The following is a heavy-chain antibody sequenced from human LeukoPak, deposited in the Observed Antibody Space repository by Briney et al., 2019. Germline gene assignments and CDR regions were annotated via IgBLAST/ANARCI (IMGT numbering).Heavy chain of an antibody. J-gene: IGHJ5*02. D-gene: IGHD6-13*01. CDR2: ISPYNGNT. CDR1: GYTFMNYG. V-gene: IGHV1-18*01. CDR3: AREASSSWPNWFDP. Sequence: ASVKVSCKASGYTFMNYGISWVRQAPGQGLEWMGWISPYNGNTKYPQKLQGRVTMTTDTSTSTAYMELRSLRSHDTAVYYCAREASSSWPNWFDPWGQGTLVTVSS.